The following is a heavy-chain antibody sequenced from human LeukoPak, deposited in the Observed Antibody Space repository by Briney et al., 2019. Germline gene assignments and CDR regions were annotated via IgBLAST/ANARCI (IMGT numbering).Heavy chain of an antibody. D-gene: IGHD6-19*01. CDR2: INHSGST. J-gene: IGHJ4*02. V-gene: IGHV4-34*01. CDR3: ARGPMGIAVAADFDY. CDR1: GGSFSGYY. Sequence: SETLSLTCAVYGGSFSGYYRSWIRQPPGKGLEWIGEINHSGSTNYNPSLKSRVTISVDTSKNQFSLKLSSVTAADTAVYYCARGPMGIAVAADFDYWGQGTLVTVSS.